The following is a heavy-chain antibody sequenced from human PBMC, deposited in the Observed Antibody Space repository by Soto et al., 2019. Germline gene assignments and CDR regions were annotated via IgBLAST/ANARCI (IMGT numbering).Heavy chain of an antibody. J-gene: IGHJ6*02. V-gene: IGHV1-69*06. CDR2: IIPIFGTA. CDR1: GGTFSSYA. Sequence: QVQLVQSGAEVKKPGSSVKVSCKASGGTFSSYAISWVRQAPGQGLEWMGGIIPIFGTANYAQKFQGRVTITADKSTSTAYMELSSLRSEDTAVYYCARIPAYYGSGSYPDLYYYGMDVWGQGTTVTVSS. CDR3: ARIPAYYGSGSYPDLYYYGMDV. D-gene: IGHD3-10*01.